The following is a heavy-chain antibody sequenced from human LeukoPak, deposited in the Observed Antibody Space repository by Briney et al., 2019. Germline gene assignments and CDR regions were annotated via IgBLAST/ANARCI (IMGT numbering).Heavy chain of an antibody. J-gene: IGHJ4*02. D-gene: IGHD5-12*01. CDR1: GGSVSSGSYY. CDR2: IYYSGST. Sequence: SETLSLTCTVSGGSVSSGSYYWSWIRQPPGKGLEWIGYIYYSGSTNYNPSLKSRVTISVDTSKNQFSLKLSSVTAADTAVYYCASNIVATDRFDYWGQGTLVTVSS. V-gene: IGHV4-61*01. CDR3: ASNIVATDRFDY.